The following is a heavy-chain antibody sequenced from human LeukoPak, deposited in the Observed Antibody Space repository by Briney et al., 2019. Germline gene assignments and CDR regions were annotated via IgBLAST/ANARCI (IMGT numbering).Heavy chain of an antibody. CDR1: GFTLSSYA. CDR2: ISDTGNT. Sequence: GGSLRLSCAASGFTLSSYAMSWVRQAPGKGLEWVSAISDTGNTYHADSVKGRFTISRDSSKNTLFLQMNRLRPEDAAVYYCAKAPVTTCRGALCYPFDYWGLGTLVTVSS. J-gene: IGHJ4*02. D-gene: IGHD2-15*01. V-gene: IGHV3-23*01. CDR3: AKAPVTTCRGALCYPFDY.